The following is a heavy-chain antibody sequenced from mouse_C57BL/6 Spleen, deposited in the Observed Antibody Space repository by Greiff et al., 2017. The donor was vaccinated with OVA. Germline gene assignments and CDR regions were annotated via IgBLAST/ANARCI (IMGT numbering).Heavy chain of an antibody. Sequence: QVQLQQSGAELARPGASVKMSCKASGYTFTSYTMHWVKQRPGQGLEWIGYINPSSGYTKYNQKFKDKATLTADKSSRTAYMQLSSLTSEDSAVYYCAREDYGSSFDYWGQGTTLTVSS. CDR2: INPSSGYT. CDR3: AREDYGSSFDY. J-gene: IGHJ2*01. CDR1: GYTFTSYT. V-gene: IGHV1-4*01. D-gene: IGHD1-1*01.